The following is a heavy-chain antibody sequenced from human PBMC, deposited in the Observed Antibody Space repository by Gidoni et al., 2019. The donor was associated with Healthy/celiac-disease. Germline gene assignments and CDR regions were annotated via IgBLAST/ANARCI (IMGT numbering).Heavy chain of an antibody. V-gene: IGHV1-69*04. D-gene: IGHD3-22*01. CDR3: ASSGHDSSGYYYLDY. Sequence: QVQLLQSGSEVKKPGSSVKVSCKASGGPFSSYAISWVRQAPGQGLEWMGRIIPILGIANYAQKCQGRVTITADKSTSTAYMELSSLRSEDTAVYYCASSGHDSSGYYYLDYWGQGTLVTVSS. CDR2: IIPILGIA. CDR1: GGPFSSYA. J-gene: IGHJ4*02.